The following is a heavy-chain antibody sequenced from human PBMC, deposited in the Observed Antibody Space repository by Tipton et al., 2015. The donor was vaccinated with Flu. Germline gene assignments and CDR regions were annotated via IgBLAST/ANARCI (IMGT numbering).Heavy chain of an antibody. CDR3: ARDYGGNSGFDY. V-gene: IGHV3-21*01. Sequence: AASGFTFSSYSMNWVRQAPGKGLEWVSSISSSSSYIYYADSVKGRFTISRDNAKNSLYLQMNSLRAEDTAVYYCARDYGGNSGFDYWGQGTLVTVSS. CDR1: GFTFSSYS. D-gene: IGHD4-23*01. CDR2: ISSSSSYI. J-gene: IGHJ4*02.